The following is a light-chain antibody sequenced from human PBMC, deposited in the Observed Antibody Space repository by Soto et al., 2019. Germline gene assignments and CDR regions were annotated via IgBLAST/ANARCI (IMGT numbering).Light chain of an antibody. CDR1: QSVSTY. J-gene: IGKJ2*01. CDR3: QQRANWPFT. Sequence: EIVLTQSPATLSLSPGERATLSCRASQSVSTYLAWYQQKLGQAPRLLIYDASHRATGIPVRFSGSGSGTDFTLTNSSLEPEDFAIYYCQQRANWPFTFGQGTNLEI. V-gene: IGKV3-11*01. CDR2: DAS.